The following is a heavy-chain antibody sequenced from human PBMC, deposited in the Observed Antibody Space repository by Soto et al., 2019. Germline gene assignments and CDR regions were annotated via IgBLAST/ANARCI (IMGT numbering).Heavy chain of an antibody. Sequence: PGGSLRLSCVASGFVFKNYEMNWVRQAPGKGLEGISYISNSGNTIYVADSMRGRVTISRDNAKNSLFLQMNTLSADDTAVYYWARDIDNRDYYYGLDVWGQRTTVTVSS. J-gene: IGHJ6*02. CDR1: GFVFKNYE. V-gene: IGHV3-48*03. CDR3: ARDIDNRDYYYGLDV. CDR2: ISNSGNTI. D-gene: IGHD1-20*01.